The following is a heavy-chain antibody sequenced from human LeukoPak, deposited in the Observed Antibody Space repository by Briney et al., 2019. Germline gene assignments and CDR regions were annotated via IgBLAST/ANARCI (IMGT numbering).Heavy chain of an antibody. J-gene: IGHJ4*02. D-gene: IGHD6-13*01. CDR3: ARQPIEEQPPDY. Sequence: PSETLSLTCTVSGGSTSSYYWGWIRQPPGKGLEWIGSIYYSGSTYYNPSLKSRVTISVDTSKNQFSLKLSSVTAADTAVYYCARQPIEEQPPDYWGQGTLVTVSS. CDR1: GGSTSSYY. CDR2: IYYSGST. V-gene: IGHV4-39*01.